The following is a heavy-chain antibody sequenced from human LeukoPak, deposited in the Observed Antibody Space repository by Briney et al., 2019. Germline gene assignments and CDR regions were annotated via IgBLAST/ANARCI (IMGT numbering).Heavy chain of an antibody. CDR3: AKAPYSTPLYSCAYDY. CDR1: GFTFSSYA. V-gene: IGHV3-23*01. D-gene: IGHD3-16*01. Sequence: GGSLRLSCTASGFTFSSYAMNWVRQAPGKGLEWVSGIGAGGTFTYYADSVKGRFTISRDNSKNTLYLQMNSLRAGDTALYYCAKAPYSTPLYSCAYDYWGQGTLVTVSS. J-gene: IGHJ4*02. CDR2: IGAGGTFT.